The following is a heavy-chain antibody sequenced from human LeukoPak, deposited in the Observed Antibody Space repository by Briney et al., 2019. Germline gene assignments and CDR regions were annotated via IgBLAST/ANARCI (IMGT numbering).Heavy chain of an antibody. J-gene: IGHJ4*02. CDR2: IYHSGST. V-gene: IGHV4-30-2*01. CDR1: GGSISSGGYS. D-gene: IGHD4/OR15-4a*01. CDR3: AREGARGPYYFDY. Sequence: TLSLTCAVSGGSISSGGYSWSWIRQPPGKGLEWIGYIYHSGSTYYNPSLKSRVTISADRSKNQFSLKLSSVTAADTAVYYCAREGARGPYYFDYWGQGTLVTVSS.